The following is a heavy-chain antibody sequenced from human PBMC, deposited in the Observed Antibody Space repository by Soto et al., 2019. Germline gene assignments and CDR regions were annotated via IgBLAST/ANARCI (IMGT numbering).Heavy chain of an antibody. CDR2: ITPFNGNT. Sequence: SVKVSCKASGGTFSSYAISWVRQAPGQALEWMGWITPFNGNTKYAQKFQDRVTFTGDTSLNTAYMELSSLRSDDTAMFYCASGRYDASGYFDYWGQGTLVTVSS. D-gene: IGHD3-22*01. J-gene: IGHJ4*02. CDR1: GGTFSSYA. CDR3: ASGRYDASGYFDY. V-gene: IGHV1-45*02.